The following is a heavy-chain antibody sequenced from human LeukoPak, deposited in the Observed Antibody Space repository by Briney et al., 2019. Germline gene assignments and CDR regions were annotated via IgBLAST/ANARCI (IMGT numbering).Heavy chain of an antibody. V-gene: IGHV3-30-3*01. D-gene: IGHD3-10*01. J-gene: IGHJ4*02. CDR1: GFTFSSYA. Sequence: PGGSLRLSCAASGFTFSSYAMHWVRQVPGKGLEWVAVISYDGSNKYYADSVKGRFTISRDNSKNTLYLQMNSLRAEDTAVYYCARDVRGYYGSGSPSDYWGQGTLVTVSS. CDR3: ARDVRGYYGSGSPSDY. CDR2: ISYDGSNK.